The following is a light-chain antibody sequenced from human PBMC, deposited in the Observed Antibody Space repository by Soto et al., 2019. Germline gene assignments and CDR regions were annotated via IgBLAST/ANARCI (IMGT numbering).Light chain of an antibody. CDR1: QNVRTF. CDR3: QQYENSPIT. CDR2: GAS. Sequence: EVVLTQSPATLYLSPGERATLSCRASQNVRTFLDWYQQKPGQAPRLLIYGASSRATGIPDRFSGTGSETDFTLTINRLEPEDFAVYYCQQYENSPITFGQGTRLEI. J-gene: IGKJ5*01. V-gene: IGKV3-20*01.